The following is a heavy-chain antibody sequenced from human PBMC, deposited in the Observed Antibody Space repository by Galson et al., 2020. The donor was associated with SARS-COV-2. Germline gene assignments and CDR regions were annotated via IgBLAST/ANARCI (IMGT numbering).Heavy chain of an antibody. CDR3: AGGPYWYRSGTYHYFDC. Sequence: GGSLRLSCAASGFTLDNYWMSWVRQAPGKGLEWVANIKDDGTEKSYVDSVKGRFTVSRDNAKNSVYLQMNSLRAEDTAVYYCAGGPYWYRSGTYHYFDCWGQGTLVTVSS. V-gene: IGHV3-7*03. J-gene: IGHJ4*02. D-gene: IGHD3-10*01. CDR2: IKDDGTEK. CDR1: GFTLDNYW.